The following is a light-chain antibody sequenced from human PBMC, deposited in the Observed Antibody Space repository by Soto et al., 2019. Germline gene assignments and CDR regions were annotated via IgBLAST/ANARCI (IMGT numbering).Light chain of an antibody. CDR1: QSVSSNF. Sequence: EIVLTQSPDTLSLSPGERATLSCRASQSVSSNFLAWYQQKPGQAPRLLIYGASSRATGIPDRFSGSGSGKDFTLTISRLEPEDFAVYYCQQYGSSPRTFGQGTKVEIK. V-gene: IGKV3-20*01. CDR2: GAS. CDR3: QQYGSSPRT. J-gene: IGKJ1*01.